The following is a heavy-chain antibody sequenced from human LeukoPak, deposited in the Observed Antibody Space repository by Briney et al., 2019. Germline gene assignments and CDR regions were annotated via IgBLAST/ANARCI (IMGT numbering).Heavy chain of an antibody. CDR3: ARDASWGLRLGEFLGFDP. Sequence: SETLSLTCIVSGDSVTNHYWSWIRQPPGKGLEWIGYIYYSGSTNYNPSLKSRVTISVDTSKNQFSLKPSSVTAADTAVYYCARDASWGLRLGEFLGFDPWGQGTLVTVSS. J-gene: IGHJ5*02. CDR2: IYYSGST. CDR1: GDSVTNHY. D-gene: IGHD3-16*01. V-gene: IGHV4-59*02.